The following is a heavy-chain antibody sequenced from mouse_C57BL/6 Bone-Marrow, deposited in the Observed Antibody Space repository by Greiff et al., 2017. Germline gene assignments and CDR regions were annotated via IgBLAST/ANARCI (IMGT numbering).Heavy chain of an antibody. V-gene: IGHV1-55*01. Sequence: QVQLQQPGAELVMPGASVKLSCKASGYTFTSYWITWVKQRPGQGLEWIGDIYPGSGSTNYNEKFKGKATLTVDTSSSTAYMQLSSLTSEDSAVYYCARWDCGWYWDVRGRGTGTTVTVA. D-gene: IGHD1-1*02. CDR2: IYPGSGST. CDR1: GYTFTSYW. CDR3: ARWDCGWYWDVRG. J-gene: IGHJ1*03.